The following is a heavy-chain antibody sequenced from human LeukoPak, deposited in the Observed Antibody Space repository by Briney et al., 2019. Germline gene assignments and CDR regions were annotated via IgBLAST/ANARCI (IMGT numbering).Heavy chain of an antibody. Sequence: KTSETLSLTCTVSGYSISSGYYWGWIRQPPGKGLEWIGSICHSGSTYYNPSLKSRVTISVDTSKNQFSLKLSSVTAADTAVYYCARDGNYYDSSGYVDYWGQGTLVTVSS. CDR3: ARDGNYYDSSGYVDY. CDR2: ICHSGST. V-gene: IGHV4-38-2*02. J-gene: IGHJ4*02. CDR1: GYSISSGYY. D-gene: IGHD3-22*01.